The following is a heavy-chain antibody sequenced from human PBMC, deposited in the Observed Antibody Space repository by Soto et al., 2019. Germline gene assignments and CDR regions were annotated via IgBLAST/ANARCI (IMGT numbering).Heavy chain of an antibody. D-gene: IGHD1-20*01. CDR3: ARDEGITGTGMGWFDP. J-gene: IGHJ5*02. CDR2: IIPIFGTA. Sequence: QVQLVQSGAEVKKPGSSVKVSCKASGGTFSSYAISWVRQAPGQGLEWMGGIIPIFGTANYAQKFQGRVTITADESTSTAYIELSSLRSEDTAVYYCARDEGITGTGMGWFDPWGQGTLVTVSS. V-gene: IGHV1-69*01. CDR1: GGTFSSYA.